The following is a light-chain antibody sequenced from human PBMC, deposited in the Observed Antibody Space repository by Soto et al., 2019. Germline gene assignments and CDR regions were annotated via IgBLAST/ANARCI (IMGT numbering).Light chain of an antibody. J-gene: IGLJ1*01. V-gene: IGLV2-23*02. CDR2: EVN. CDR3: SSYAGAITFYV. CDR1: SSDVGTYTL. Sequence: QSALTQPRSVSGSPGQSITISCTGTSSDVGTYTLVSWYQQHPGKAPKLVIFEVNKRPAGVSKRFSGSKSGDTASLTISGLQAEDEADYYCSSYAGAITFYVFGTGTKLT.